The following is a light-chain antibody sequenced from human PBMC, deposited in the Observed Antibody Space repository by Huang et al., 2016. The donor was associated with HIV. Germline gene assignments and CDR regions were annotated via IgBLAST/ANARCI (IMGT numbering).Light chain of an antibody. CDR2: DAS. V-gene: IGKV3-11*01. J-gene: IGKJ3*01. Sequence: EIVLTQSPATLSLSPGERATLSCRASQSVSSYLAWYQQKPGQAPRLLIYDASNRATGIPARFSVSGSGTDFTRTIRSLEPEDFAVYYCQQRSNWPPGFTFGPGTKVDIK. CDR1: QSVSSY. CDR3: QQRSNWPPGFT.